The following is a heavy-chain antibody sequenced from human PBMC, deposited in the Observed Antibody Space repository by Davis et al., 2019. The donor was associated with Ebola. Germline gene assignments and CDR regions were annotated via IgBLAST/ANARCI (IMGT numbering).Heavy chain of an antibody. CDR3: ARFRLLLNYFDY. Sequence: MPGGSLRLSCTVSGGSISSYYWSWIRQPPGKGLEWIGYIYYSGSTNYNPSLKSRVTISVDTSKNQFSLKLSSVTAADTAVYYCARFRLLLNYFDYWGQGTLVTVSS. V-gene: IGHV4-59*01. J-gene: IGHJ4*02. CDR1: GGSISSYY. D-gene: IGHD3-22*01. CDR2: IYYSGST.